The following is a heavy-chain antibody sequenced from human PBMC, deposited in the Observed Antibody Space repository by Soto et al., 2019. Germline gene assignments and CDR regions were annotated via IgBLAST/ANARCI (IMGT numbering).Heavy chain of an antibody. D-gene: IGHD6-13*01. V-gene: IGHV3-11*01. J-gene: IGHJ5*02. Sequence: QVQLVESGGGLVKPVGSLRLSCAASGFTFSDYYMSWIRQAPGKGLEWGSYISSSGSTIYYADSVKGRFTISRDNAKNLLYLQMNSLRAEETAVYYCARQIAAAGTVNWFDPWGQGTLVTVSS. CDR3: ARQIAAAGTVNWFDP. CDR1: GFTFSDYY. CDR2: ISSSGSTI.